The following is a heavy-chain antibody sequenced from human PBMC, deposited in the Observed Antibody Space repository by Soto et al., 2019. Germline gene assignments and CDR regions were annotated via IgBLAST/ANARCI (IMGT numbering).Heavy chain of an antibody. J-gene: IGHJ4*02. D-gene: IGHD2-15*01. CDR1: GFTFSSYA. V-gene: IGHV3-23*01. Sequence: DVQLLESGGGLVQPEGSLRLYCAASGFTFSSYAMGWVRQGPGQGLEWVAVVSIGGSTHYAASVRGRFTISRDNSKNTLSLQMNSLTAEDTAVYFCAKRRGAGGHFDYWGQGALVTVSS. CDR3: AKRRGAGGHFDY. CDR2: VSIGGST.